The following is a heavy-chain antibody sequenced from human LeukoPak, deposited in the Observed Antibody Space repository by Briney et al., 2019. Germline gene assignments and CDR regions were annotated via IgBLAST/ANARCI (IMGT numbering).Heavy chain of an antibody. CDR2: ISSSSSTI. CDR3: ARDLATIVVVPAAMGGATDY. D-gene: IGHD2-2*01. V-gene: IGHV3-48*04. CDR1: GFTFSSYS. J-gene: IGHJ4*02. Sequence: PGGSLRLSCAASGFTFSSYSMNWVRQAPGKGLEWVSYISSSSSTIYYADSVKGRFTISRDNAKNSLYLQMNSLRAEDTAVYYCARDLATIVVVPAAMGGATDYWGQGTLVTVSS.